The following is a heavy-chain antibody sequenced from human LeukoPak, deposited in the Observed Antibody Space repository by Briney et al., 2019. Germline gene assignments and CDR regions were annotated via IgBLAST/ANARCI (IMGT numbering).Heavy chain of an antibody. D-gene: IGHD6-19*01. CDR1: GFTFRSYN. CDR3: ARQRGSGWYVGNWFDP. J-gene: IGHJ5*02. CDR2: ISSSSSYI. V-gene: IGHV3-21*01. Sequence: TGGSLRLSCAASGFTFRSYNVNWVRQAPGKRPEWVSSISSSSSYIYYADSVKGRFTISRDNAKNSLYLQMNSLRAGDTAVYYCARQRGSGWYVGNWFDPWGQGTLVTVSS.